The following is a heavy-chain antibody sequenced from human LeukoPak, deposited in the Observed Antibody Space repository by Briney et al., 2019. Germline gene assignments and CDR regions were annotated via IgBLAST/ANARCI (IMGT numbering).Heavy chain of an antibody. J-gene: IGHJ4*02. CDR1: GYRFSSYY. Sequence: ASVKVSCKASGYRFSSYYIHWVRQAPGEGLEWMGMINPTGGRTRYAQRFQGRVTMARDTSTSTVDMELSSLKSEDTAVYYCAREPFDYWGQGTLVTVSS. V-gene: IGHV1-46*01. CDR2: INPTGGRT. CDR3: AREPFDY.